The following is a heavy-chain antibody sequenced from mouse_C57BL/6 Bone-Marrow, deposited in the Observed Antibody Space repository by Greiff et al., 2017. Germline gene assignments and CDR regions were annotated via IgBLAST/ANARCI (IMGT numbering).Heavy chain of an antibody. CDR3: ARECYGGSSFAY. CDR1: GYTFTSYW. Sequence: QVQLQQPGAELVKPGASVKLSCKASGYTFTSYWMHWVKQRPGQGLEWIGMIHPNRGSTNYNEKFKSKATLTVDKSASTAYMQLSSLTSEDSAVDYCARECYGGSSFAYWGQGTLVTVSA. V-gene: IGHV1-64*01. J-gene: IGHJ3*01. D-gene: IGHD1-1*01. CDR2: IHPNRGST.